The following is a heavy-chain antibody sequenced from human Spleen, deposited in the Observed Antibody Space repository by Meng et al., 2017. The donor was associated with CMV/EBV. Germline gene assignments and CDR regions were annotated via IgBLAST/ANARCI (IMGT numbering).Heavy chain of an antibody. Sequence: GGSLRLSCAASGFTFDDYAMHWVRQAPGKGLEWVSGISWNSGSIGYADSVKGRFTISRDNAKNSLYLQMNSLRAEDTALYYCAKEADSSGYLDYWGQGTLVTVSS. CDR3: AKEADSSGYLDY. D-gene: IGHD3-22*01. CDR2: ISWNSGSI. CDR1: GFTFDDYA. J-gene: IGHJ4*02. V-gene: IGHV3-9*01.